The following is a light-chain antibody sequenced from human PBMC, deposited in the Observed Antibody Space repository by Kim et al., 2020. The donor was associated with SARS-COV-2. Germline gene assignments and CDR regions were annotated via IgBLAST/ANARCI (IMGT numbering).Light chain of an antibody. Sequence: SASVGDRVTITCRASQSISSWLAWYQQKPGKAPKLLIYDASSLESGVPSRFSGSGSGTEFTLTISSLQPDAFATYYCQQYNSYPYTFGQGTKLEI. CDR2: DAS. CDR3: QQYNSYPYT. CDR1: QSISSW. V-gene: IGKV1-5*01. J-gene: IGKJ2*01.